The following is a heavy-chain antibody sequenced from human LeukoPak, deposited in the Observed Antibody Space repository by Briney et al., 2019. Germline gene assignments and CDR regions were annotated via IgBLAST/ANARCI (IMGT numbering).Heavy chain of an antibody. J-gene: IGHJ6*03. V-gene: IGHV3-23*01. CDR3: ARDRYCSGGSCYFGHYYYYMDV. CDR2: ISPSGGIT. D-gene: IGHD2-15*01. Sequence: GGSLRLSCSASGFTFSNFAMSWVRQAPGKGLEWVSGISPSGGITYYTDSVKGRFTISRDNSKNTQSLQMNSLRAEDTAVYYCARDRYCSGGSCYFGHYYYYMDVWGKGTTVTASS. CDR1: GFTFSNFA.